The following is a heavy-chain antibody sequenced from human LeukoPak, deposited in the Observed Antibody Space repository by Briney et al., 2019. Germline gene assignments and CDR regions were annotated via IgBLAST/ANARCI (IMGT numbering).Heavy chain of an antibody. CDR1: GFTLSSNY. J-gene: IGHJ4*02. CDR3: ASPYSSGWTAFDY. CDR2: IYSGGST. Sequence: PGGSLRLSCAASGFTLSSNYRSWVRQAPGKGLEGVSVIYSGGSTYYADSVKGRFTISRDNSKNTLYLQMNSLRAEDTAVYYCASPYSSGWTAFDYWGQGTLVTVSS. V-gene: IGHV3-66*01. D-gene: IGHD6-19*01.